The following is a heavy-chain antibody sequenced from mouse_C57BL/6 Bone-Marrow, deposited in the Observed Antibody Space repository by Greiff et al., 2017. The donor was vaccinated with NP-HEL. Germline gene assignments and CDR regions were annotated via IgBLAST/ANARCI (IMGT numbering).Heavy chain of an antibody. CDR1: GFTFSSYA. CDR3: AGGRNYYGSSPFAY. V-gene: IGHV5-4*03. J-gene: IGHJ3*01. Sequence: EVKLVESGGGLVKPGGSLKLSCAASGFTFSSYAMSWVRQTPEKRLEWVATISDGGSYTYYPDNVKGRFTISRDNAKNNLYLQMSHLKSEDTAMYYCAGGRNYYGSSPFAYWGQGTLVTVSA. D-gene: IGHD1-1*01. CDR2: ISDGGSYT.